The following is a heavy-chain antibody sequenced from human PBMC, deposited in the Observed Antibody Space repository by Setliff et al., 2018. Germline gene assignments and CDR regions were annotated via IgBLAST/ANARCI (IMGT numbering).Heavy chain of an antibody. D-gene: IGHD3-10*01. CDR1: GGSISSGGFY. CDR3: ARESATIGEFPLYYFDK. CDR2: FHTGGAT. V-gene: IGHV4-61*09. Sequence: SETLSLTCSVSGGSISSGGFYWSWIRQSAGRGLEWIGHFHTGGATDYNLSLQSRVTISLDSSKNQFSLRLSSVPAADAAVYFCARESATIGEFPLYYFDKWGQGIPVTVSS. J-gene: IGHJ4*02.